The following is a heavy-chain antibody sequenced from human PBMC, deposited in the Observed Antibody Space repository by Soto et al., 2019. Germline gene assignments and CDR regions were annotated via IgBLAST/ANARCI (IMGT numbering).Heavy chain of an antibody. J-gene: IGHJ4*02. Sequence: QITLKESGPTLVKPTQTLTLTCTFSGFSLSTSGVGVGWIRQPPGKALEWLALIFWDDDKRYSPSLKSRLTVTKATSKTQLVLTRTIMDPADAGTFCWAHNDPTMGVNPFDYWGQGTLVIASS. CDR2: IFWDDDK. CDR3: AHNDPTMGVNPFDY. V-gene: IGHV2-5*02. D-gene: IGHD3-10*01. CDR1: GFSLSTSGVG.